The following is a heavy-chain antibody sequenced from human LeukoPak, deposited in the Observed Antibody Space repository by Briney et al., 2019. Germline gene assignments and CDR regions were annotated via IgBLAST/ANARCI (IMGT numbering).Heavy chain of an antibody. D-gene: IGHD1-14*01. CDR3: ARDLFGFEPYYFDY. CDR2: IIPIFGTA. Sequence: GASVKVSCKASGGTFSSYAISWVRQAPGQGLVWMGRIIPIFGTANYAQKFQGRVTITTDESTSTAYMELSSLRSEDTAVYYCARDLFGFEPYYFDYWGQGTLVTVSS. V-gene: IGHV1-69*05. J-gene: IGHJ4*02. CDR1: GGTFSSYA.